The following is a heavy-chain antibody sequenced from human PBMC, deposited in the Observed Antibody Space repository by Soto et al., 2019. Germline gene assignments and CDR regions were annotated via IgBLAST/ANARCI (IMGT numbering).Heavy chain of an antibody. CDR1: GGTFSSYT. J-gene: IGHJ4*02. Sequence: QVQLVQSGAEVKKPGSSVKVSCKASGGTFSSYTISWVRQAPGQGLEWMGRIIPILGIANYAQKFQGRVTITADKSTSTAYMELSSLRSEDTAVYYCAKMRLNDYGDHENDYWGQGTLVTVSS. D-gene: IGHD4-17*01. V-gene: IGHV1-69*02. CDR2: IIPILGIA. CDR3: AKMRLNDYGDHENDY.